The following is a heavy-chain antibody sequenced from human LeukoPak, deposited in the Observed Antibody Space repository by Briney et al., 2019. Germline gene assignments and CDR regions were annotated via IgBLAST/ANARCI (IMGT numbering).Heavy chain of an antibody. CDR2: FDPEDGET. CDR3: ATVGKKYYDFWSGYSLG. Sequence: ASVKVSCKVSGYTLTELSMHWVRQAPGKGLEWMGGFDPEDGETIYAQKFQGRVTMTEDTSTDTAFMELSSLRSEDTAVYYCATVGKKYYDFWSGYSLGWGQGTLVTVSS. CDR1: GYTLTELS. V-gene: IGHV1-24*01. J-gene: IGHJ4*02. D-gene: IGHD3-3*01.